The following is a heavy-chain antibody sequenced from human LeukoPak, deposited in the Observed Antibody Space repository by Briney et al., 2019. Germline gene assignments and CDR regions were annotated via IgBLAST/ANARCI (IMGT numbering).Heavy chain of an antibody. CDR1: GVPFNTDS. CDR3: ASDGVNWGYYFDY. J-gene: IGHJ4*02. CDR2: ISSDSNHI. D-gene: IGHD4-23*01. V-gene: IGHV3-21*01. Sequence: GGSLRLSCAASGVPFNTDSMNWGRQAPGKGLEWVSSISSDSNHIYYADSVRGRFIVSRDNTAKSLFLQMNSLRAEDTAVYYCASDGVNWGYYFDYWGQGTLVTVSS.